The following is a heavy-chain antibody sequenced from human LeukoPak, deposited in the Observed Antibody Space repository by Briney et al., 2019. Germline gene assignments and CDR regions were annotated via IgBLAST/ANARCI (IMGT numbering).Heavy chain of an antibody. CDR3: AADPYGDYVFDY. D-gene: IGHD4-17*01. V-gene: IGHV1-24*01. Sequence: ASVKVSCKVSGYTLTELSMHWVRQAPGKGLEWMGGFDPEDGETIYAQKFQGRVTMTEDTSTDTAYMELSSLRSEDTAVYYCAADPYGDYVFDYWGQGTLVTVSS. CDR2: FDPEDGET. J-gene: IGHJ4*02. CDR1: GYTLTELS.